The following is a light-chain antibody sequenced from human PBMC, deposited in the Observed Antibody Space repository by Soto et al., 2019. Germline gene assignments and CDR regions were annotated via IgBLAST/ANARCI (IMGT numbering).Light chain of an antibody. V-gene: IGKV3-15*01. J-gene: IGKJ2*01. CDR1: QSVSSN. Sequence: EIVMTQSPATLSVSPGERATLSCRASQSVSSNLAWYQQKPGQAPGPLLYGASTRATGITARFSGSRSGTEFTLTISSLQSEHFALSYCQQYNSWSLTFGQGTKLEI. CDR3: QQYNSWSLT. CDR2: GAS.